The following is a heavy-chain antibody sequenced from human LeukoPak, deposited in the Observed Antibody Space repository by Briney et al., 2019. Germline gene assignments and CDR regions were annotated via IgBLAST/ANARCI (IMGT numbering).Heavy chain of an antibody. V-gene: IGHV1-2*02. D-gene: IGHD6-13*01. CDR3: ARDKRVAAAGFLFDY. Sequence: ASVKVSCKASGYTFTGYYMHWVRQAPGQGLEWMGWINPNSGGTNYAQKFQCRVTMTRDTSISTAYMELSRLRSDDTAVYYCARDKRVAAAGFLFDYWGQGTLVTVSS. J-gene: IGHJ4*02. CDR2: INPNSGGT. CDR1: GYTFTGYY.